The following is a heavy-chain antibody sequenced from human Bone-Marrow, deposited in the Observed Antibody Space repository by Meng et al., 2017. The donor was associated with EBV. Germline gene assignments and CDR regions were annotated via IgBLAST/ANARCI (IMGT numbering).Heavy chain of an antibody. J-gene: IGHJ5*02. D-gene: IGHD6-19*01. V-gene: IGHV4-39*01. CDR1: GDSISSFYY. CDR2: VHYTGST. Sequence: SAPVQVTPSQPLSLPCAVSGDSISSFYYWGWISQPPGRGLEWIGSVHYTGSTYYSPSLKSRVTVSVDTSKNQFSLRLTSVTAADTAVYYCARPFPSWQSPRLDPFGAWGQGTLVTVSS. CDR3: ARPFPSWQSPRLDPFGA.